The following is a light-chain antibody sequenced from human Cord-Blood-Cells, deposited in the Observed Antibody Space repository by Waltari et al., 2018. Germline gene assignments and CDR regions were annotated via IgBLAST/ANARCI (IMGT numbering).Light chain of an antibody. V-gene: IGKV1-39*01. CDR2: GAS. CDR1: QSSSSY. Sequence: QKPQSTPSLSATVGRRPTITYQASQSSSSYLNWCQQKPGKAPKLLIYGASSLQSGVPSRFSGSGSETDFTLTISSLQPEDFATYYCQQSYSTPPTFGGGTKVEIK. J-gene: IGKJ4*01. CDR3: QQSYSTPPT.